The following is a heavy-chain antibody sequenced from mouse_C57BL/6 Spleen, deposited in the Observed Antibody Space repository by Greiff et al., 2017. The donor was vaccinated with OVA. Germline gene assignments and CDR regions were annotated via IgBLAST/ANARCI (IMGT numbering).Heavy chain of an antibody. D-gene: IGHD1-1*01. CDR1: GYAFSSSW. CDR2: IYPGDGDT. Sequence: QVQLQQSGPELVKPGASVKISCKASGYAFSSSWMNWVKQRPGKGLEWIGRIYPGDGDTNYNGKFKGKATLTADKSSSTAYMQLSSLTSEDSAVYFCARSPGTTVVATDYFDYWGQGTTLTVSS. V-gene: IGHV1-82*01. J-gene: IGHJ2*01. CDR3: ARSPGTTVVATDYFDY.